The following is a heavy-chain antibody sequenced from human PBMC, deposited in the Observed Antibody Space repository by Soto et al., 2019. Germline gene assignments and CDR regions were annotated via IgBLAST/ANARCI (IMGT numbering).Heavy chain of an antibody. Sequence: ASVKVSCKASGYTFTSYGISWVRQAPGQGLEWMGWISAYNGNTNYAQKLQGRVTMTTDTSTSTAHMELRSLRSDDTAVYYCASGLRTIAAAGTNYYYGMDVWGQGTTVTVSS. CDR3: ASGLRTIAAAGTNYYYGMDV. J-gene: IGHJ6*02. CDR1: GYTFTSYG. CDR2: ISAYNGNT. D-gene: IGHD6-13*01. V-gene: IGHV1-18*04.